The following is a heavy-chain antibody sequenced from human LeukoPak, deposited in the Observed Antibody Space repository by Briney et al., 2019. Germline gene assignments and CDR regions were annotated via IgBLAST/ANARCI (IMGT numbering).Heavy chain of an antibody. D-gene: IGHD6-13*01. Sequence: SETLSLTCTVSGGSISSSRYYWGWIRQPPGKGLEWIGSIYYSGSTYYNPSLKSRVTISVDTSKNQFSLKLSSVTGADTAVYYCAREQQLVGYYFDYWGQGTLVTVSS. CDR2: IYYSGST. J-gene: IGHJ4*02. V-gene: IGHV4-39*07. CDR1: GGSISSSRYY. CDR3: AREQQLVGYYFDY.